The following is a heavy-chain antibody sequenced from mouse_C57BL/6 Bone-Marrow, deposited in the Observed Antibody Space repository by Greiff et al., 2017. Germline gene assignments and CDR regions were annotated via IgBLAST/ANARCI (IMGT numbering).Heavy chain of an antibody. V-gene: IGHV1-72*01. D-gene: IGHD4-1*01. CDR2: IYPNSGGT. Sequence: QVQLKQPGAELVKPGASVKLSCKASGYTFTSYWMHWVKQRPGRGLEWIGWIYPNSGGTKYNEKFKSKATLTVDKSYSTAYMRLRSLKSEDAAVLCCARETWDGVDYWGQGTTLTVSA. J-gene: IGHJ2*01. CDR1: GYTFTSYW. CDR3: ARETWDGVDY.